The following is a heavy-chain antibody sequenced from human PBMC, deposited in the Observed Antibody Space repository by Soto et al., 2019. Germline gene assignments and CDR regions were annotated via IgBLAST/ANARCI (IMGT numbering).Heavy chain of an antibody. CDR2: IRSKANSYAT. CDR1: GFTFSGSA. D-gene: IGHD3-16*01. V-gene: IGHV3-73*01. CDR3: TRDMIKGDYGMDV. Sequence: GGSLRLSCAASGFTFSGSAMHWVRQASGKGLEWVGRIRSKANSYATAYAASVKGRFTISRDDSKNTAYLQMNSLKTEDTAVYYCTRDMIKGDYGMDVWGQGTTVTVSS. J-gene: IGHJ6*02.